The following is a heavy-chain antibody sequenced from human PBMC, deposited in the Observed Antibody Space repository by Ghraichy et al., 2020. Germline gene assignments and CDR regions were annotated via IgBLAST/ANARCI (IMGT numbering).Heavy chain of an antibody. Sequence: GGSLRLSCAASGFTFSRYWMHWVRQAPGKGLVWVSHIDSDESTTNYADSVKGRFTISRDNAKNTLFLQMNSLRAEDTAVYYCARGGYTGYTSVDSWGHGTLVTVSS. V-gene: IGHV3-74*01. J-gene: IGHJ5*01. CDR1: GFTFSRYW. D-gene: IGHD5-12*01. CDR3: ARGGYTGYTSVDS. CDR2: IDSDESTT.